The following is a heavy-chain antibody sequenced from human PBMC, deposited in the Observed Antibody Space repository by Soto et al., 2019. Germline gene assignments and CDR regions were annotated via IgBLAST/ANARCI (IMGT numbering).Heavy chain of an antibody. J-gene: IGHJ4*02. CDR3: TRANPVAPGTFDY. Sequence: GGSLRLSCAASGFTFSDHYMDWVRQAPGKGLEWVGRIRNKANSYTTEYAASVKGRFRISSDDSENSLFLQMNSLKTEDSAVYYCTRANPVAPGTFDYWGQGALVTVSS. CDR1: GFTFSDHY. V-gene: IGHV3-72*01. D-gene: IGHD6-13*01. CDR2: IRNKANSYTT.